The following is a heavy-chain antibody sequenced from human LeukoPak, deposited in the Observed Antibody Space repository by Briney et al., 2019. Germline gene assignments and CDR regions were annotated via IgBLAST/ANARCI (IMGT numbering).Heavy chain of an antibody. CDR2: IRQDGREK. Sequence: GGSLRLSCAASGFTFSSYWMTWVRQAPGKGLEWVANIRQDGREKYYVGSVKGRFTISRDNAKNSVYLQMNGLRVEDTAVYYCARGMDYWGQGSLVTVSS. CDR3: ARGMDY. CDR1: GFTFSSYW. V-gene: IGHV3-7*01. J-gene: IGHJ4*02.